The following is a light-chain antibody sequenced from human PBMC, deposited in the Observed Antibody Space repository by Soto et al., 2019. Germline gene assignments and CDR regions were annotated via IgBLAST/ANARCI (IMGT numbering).Light chain of an antibody. Sequence: DIVMTQSPLSLPVTPGEPASISCRSSQSLLHSNGNTYLDWYLQQPGQSPQLLIYFVSNRASGVPDRFSGSGSGPDFTLKISRVEAEDVGVYYCMQALQTPLTFGGGTKVEIK. V-gene: IGKV2-28*01. J-gene: IGKJ4*01. CDR1: QSLLHSNGNTY. CDR2: FVS. CDR3: MQALQTPLT.